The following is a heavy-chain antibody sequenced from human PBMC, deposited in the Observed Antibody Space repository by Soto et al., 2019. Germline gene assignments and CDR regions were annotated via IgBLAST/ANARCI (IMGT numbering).Heavy chain of an antibody. Sequence: QVQLQESGPGLVKPSQTLSLTCTVSGGSISSGDYYWTWIRQPPGKGLEWIGYIYHSGTTYYNPSLESRVTISVDTSKNQFSLKLSSVTAADTAVYFCARAFWSGYNFDYWGQGTLVTVSS. J-gene: IGHJ4*02. CDR1: GGSISSGDYY. V-gene: IGHV4-30-4*01. CDR3: ARAFWSGYNFDY. D-gene: IGHD3-3*01. CDR2: IYHSGTT.